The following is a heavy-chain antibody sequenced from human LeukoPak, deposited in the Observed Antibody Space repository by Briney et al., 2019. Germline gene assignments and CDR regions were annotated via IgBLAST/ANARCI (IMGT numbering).Heavy chain of an antibody. V-gene: IGHV4-39*01. D-gene: IGHD3-9*01. Sequence: SETLSLTCTVPGGSISSSSYYCGWIRQPPGKGLEWIGSIYYSGSTYYNPSLKSRVTISVDTSKNQFSLKLSSVTAADTAVYYCASGGYDYDILTGYYNGPIDYWGQGTLVTVSS. CDR3: ASGGYDYDILTGYYNGPIDY. CDR2: IYYSGST. J-gene: IGHJ4*02. CDR1: GGSISSSSYY.